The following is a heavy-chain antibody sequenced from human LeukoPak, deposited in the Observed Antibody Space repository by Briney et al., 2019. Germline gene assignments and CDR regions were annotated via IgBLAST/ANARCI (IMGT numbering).Heavy chain of an antibody. J-gene: IGHJ3*02. CDR1: GGSISSGDYY. CDR2: IYYSGNT. D-gene: IGHD3-10*01. CDR3: ARDSYGSGRNAFDI. Sequence: PSEALSLTCTVSGGSISSGDYYWSWFRQPPGKGLEWSGYIYYSGNTYYNPSLKSRVTISVDTSKNQFSLKLSSVTAADTAVYYCARDSYGSGRNAFDIWGQGTVVTVSS. V-gene: IGHV4-30-4*01.